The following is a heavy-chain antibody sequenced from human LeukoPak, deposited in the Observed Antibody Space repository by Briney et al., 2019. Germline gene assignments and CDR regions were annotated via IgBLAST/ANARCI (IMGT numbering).Heavy chain of an antibody. CDR1: GFTFSNYW. CDR2: MNQDGSAK. D-gene: IGHD1-14*01. V-gene: IGHV3-7*01. CDR3: ARDNNRKDDS. J-gene: IGHJ5*02. Sequence: GSLRLSCAASGFTFSNYWMTWVRQAPGKGLEWVANMNQDGSAKYYVDSVKGRFAISRDNAKNSLHLQMNNLRAEDTAVYYCARDNNRKDDSWGQGTLVTVSS.